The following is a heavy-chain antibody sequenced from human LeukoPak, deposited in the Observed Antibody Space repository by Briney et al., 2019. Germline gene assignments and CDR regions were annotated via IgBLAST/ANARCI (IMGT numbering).Heavy chain of an antibody. J-gene: IGHJ4*02. CDR1: GFTFSTYA. V-gene: IGHV3-23*01. CDR2: ISGGAITT. D-gene: IGHD6-13*01. CDR3: AKSQQLVLDY. Sequence: GGSLRLSCAASGFTFSTYAMTWVRQAPGKGLEWVSTISGGAITTYYVDSMKGRFTISRDNSKNTLYLQMNSLRAEDTAVYYCAKSQQLVLDYWGQGTLVTVSS.